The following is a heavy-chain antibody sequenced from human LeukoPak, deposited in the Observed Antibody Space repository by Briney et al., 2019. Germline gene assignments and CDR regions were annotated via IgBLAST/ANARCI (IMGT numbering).Heavy chain of an antibody. J-gene: IGHJ4*02. D-gene: IGHD5-12*01. CDR3: ARGGYSGYDTPFDY. CDR1: GYSISSGYY. V-gene: IGHV4-38-2*01. CDR2: TYHSGST. Sequence: SETLSLXCAVSGYSISSGYYWGWIRQPPGKGLEWIGSTYHSGSTYYNPSLKSRVTISVDTSKNQFSLKLSSVTAADTAVYYCARGGYSGYDTPFDYWGQGTLVTVSS.